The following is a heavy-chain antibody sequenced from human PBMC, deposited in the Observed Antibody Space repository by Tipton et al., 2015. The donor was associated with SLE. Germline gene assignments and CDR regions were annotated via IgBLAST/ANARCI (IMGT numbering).Heavy chain of an antibody. J-gene: IGHJ3*02. CDR2: INHSGST. D-gene: IGHD1-26*01. CDR3: VKAQWDDAFDI. Sequence: TLSLTCAVYGGSFSGYYWSWIRQPPGKGLEWIGEINHSGSTNYNPSLKSRLTISVDTSKNQFSLKLNSVTAADTAVYYCVKAQWDDAFDIWGQGTMVTVSS. V-gene: IGHV4-34*01. CDR1: GGSFSGYY.